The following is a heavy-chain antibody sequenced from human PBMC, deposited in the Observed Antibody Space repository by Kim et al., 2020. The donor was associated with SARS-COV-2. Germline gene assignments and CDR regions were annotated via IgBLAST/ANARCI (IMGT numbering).Heavy chain of an antibody. CDR3: ARQWDIVVVPAAIPNVLFDP. D-gene: IGHD2-2*01. CDR1: GGSISSSSYY. CDR2: IYYSGST. Sequence: SETLSLTCTVSGGSISSSSYYWGWIRQPPGKGLEWIGSIYYSGSTYYNPSLKSRVTISVDTSKNQFSLKLSSVTAADTAVYYCARQWDIVVVPAAIPNVLFDPWGQGTLVTVSS. V-gene: IGHV4-39*01. J-gene: IGHJ5*02.